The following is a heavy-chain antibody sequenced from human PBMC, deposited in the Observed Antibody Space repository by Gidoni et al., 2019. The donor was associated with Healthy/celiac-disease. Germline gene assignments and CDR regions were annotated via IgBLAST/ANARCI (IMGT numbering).Heavy chain of an antibody. Sequence: QVQLVQSGAEVKKPGASVKVSCKASGYTFTSYYMHWVRQAPGQGLEWMGIINPSGGSTSYAQKCQGRVTMTRDTSTSTVYMELSSLRSEDTAVYYCARGCSSTSCYPGFDPWGQGTLVTVSS. D-gene: IGHD2-2*01. CDR2: INPSGGST. CDR3: ARGCSSTSCYPGFDP. CDR1: GYTFTSYY. J-gene: IGHJ5*02. V-gene: IGHV1-46*01.